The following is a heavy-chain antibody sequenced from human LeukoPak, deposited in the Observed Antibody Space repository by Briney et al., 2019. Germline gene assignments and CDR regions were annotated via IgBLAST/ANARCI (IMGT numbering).Heavy chain of an antibody. CDR2: ISSSGSTI. CDR3: ASTWNYLYFDY. J-gene: IGHJ4*02. V-gene: IGHV3-11*04. D-gene: IGHD1-7*01. CDR1: GFTFSDYY. Sequence: PGGSLRLSCAASGFTFSDYYMSWIRQAPGKGLEWVSYISSSGSTIYYADSVKGRFTISRDNAKSSVYLQMNSLRAEDTAVYYCASTWNYLYFDYWGQGTLVTVSS.